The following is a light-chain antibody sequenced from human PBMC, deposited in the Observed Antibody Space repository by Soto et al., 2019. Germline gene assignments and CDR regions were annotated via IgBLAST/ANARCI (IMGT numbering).Light chain of an antibody. CDR2: DVT. CDR1: SSDVGSYNR. V-gene: IGLV2-18*02. Sequence: QSVLTQPPSVSGSPGQSVTISCTGTSSDVGSYNRVSWYQQPPGTAPKLMIYDVTKRPSGVPERISGSKSGNTASLTISGLQAEDEADYYCCSYAGRYSWVFGGGTKLTVL. J-gene: IGLJ2*01. CDR3: CSYAGRYSWV.